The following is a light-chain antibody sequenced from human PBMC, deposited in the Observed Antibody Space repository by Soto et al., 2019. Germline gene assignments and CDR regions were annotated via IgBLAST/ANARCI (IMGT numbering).Light chain of an antibody. V-gene: IGKV3-20*01. CDR2: RTF. Sequence: IVLTQSPGPLSLSPGARATLSCTASQPITSRYLAWYQHQPGQAPRLLIYRTFARAPGIPDRFSGGGSGTDFTLTISRLEREDFAVYYCQQYDTSPPTFGQGTRLDIK. CDR3: QQYDTSPPT. CDR1: QPITSRY. J-gene: IGKJ5*01.